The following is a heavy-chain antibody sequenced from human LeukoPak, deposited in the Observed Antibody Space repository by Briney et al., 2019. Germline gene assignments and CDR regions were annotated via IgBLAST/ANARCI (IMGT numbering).Heavy chain of an antibody. CDR2: IKQDGSEK. J-gene: IGHJ4*02. D-gene: IGHD2-15*01. Sequence: GESLRLSCDTSGFTFRVFWMSWVRQAPGKGLEWVATIKQDGSEKYYLDSVKGRFTISRDNAQNSLSVQMNRLRAEDTAVYYCAKARYCSGGSCFPQLTPDYWGQGTLVTVSS. CDR1: GFTFRVFW. CDR3: AKARYCSGGSCFPQLTPDY. V-gene: IGHV3-7*01.